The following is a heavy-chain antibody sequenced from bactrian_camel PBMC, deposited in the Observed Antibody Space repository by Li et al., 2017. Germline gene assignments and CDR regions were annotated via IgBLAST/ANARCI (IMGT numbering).Heavy chain of an antibody. CDR2: VYTTGGLP. V-gene: IGHV3S40*01. D-gene: IGHD1*01. CDR1: GVTGNRYC. CDR3: AADYRAGRHYHLSCVYNS. J-gene: IGHJ6*01. Sequence: VQLVESGGGSVQAGGSLRLSCAASGVTGNRYCMHWFRQAPGKQREGVAWVYTTGGLPHSSDSVKGRFTISHDNAKRTVYLQMNNLTRDDTAMYYCAADYRAGRHYHLSCVYNSWGQGTQVTVS.